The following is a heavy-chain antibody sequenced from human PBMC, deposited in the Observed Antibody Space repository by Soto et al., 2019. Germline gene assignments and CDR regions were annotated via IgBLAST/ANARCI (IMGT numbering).Heavy chain of an antibody. CDR2: ISFDGSNK. J-gene: IGHJ4*02. CDR1: GFTFNTFG. D-gene: IGHD6-19*01. V-gene: IGHV3-30*03. CDR3: ARDSNVAVAGMDY. Sequence: QVQLVESGGGVVQAGRSLRLSCVASGFTFNTFGMHWVRQAPGKGLEWVAIISFDGSNKYYADSVKGRFTISRDNSKNTLYLQMNSLRADDTSVYYCARDSNVAVAGMDYWGQGSLVTVSS.